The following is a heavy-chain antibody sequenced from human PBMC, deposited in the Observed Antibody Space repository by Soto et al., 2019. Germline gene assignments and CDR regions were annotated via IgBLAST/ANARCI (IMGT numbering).Heavy chain of an antibody. Sequence: LSLTCAVYGGSFSGYYWSWIRQPPGKGLEWIGEINHSGSTNYNPSLKSRVTISVDTSKNQFSLKLSSVTAADTAVYYCARAGGNDYGDYWGQGTLVTVSS. J-gene: IGHJ4*02. CDR3: ARAGGNDYGDY. V-gene: IGHV4-34*01. D-gene: IGHD3-16*01. CDR1: GGSFSGYY. CDR2: INHSGST.